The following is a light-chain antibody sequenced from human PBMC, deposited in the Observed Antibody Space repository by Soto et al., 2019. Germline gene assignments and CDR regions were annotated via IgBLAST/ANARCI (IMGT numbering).Light chain of an antibody. J-gene: IGKJ1*01. V-gene: IGKV3-11*01. CDR1: QSVSSY. Sequence: EIVLTQSPATLSLSPGERATLSCRASQSVSSYLAWYQQNPGQAPRLLIYDASNRATGIPARFSGSGSGTDFTLTISSLQPEDFATYYCQQSYSPSLTCGQGTKGDIK. CDR3: QQSYSPSLT. CDR2: DAS.